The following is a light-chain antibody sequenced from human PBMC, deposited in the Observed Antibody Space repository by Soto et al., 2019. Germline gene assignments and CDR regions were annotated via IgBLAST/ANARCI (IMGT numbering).Light chain of an antibody. CDR2: KAS. CDR1: QTISSW. CDR3: QHYNSYSEA. V-gene: IGKV1-5*03. J-gene: IGKJ1*01. Sequence: DIQMTQSPSTLSGSVGDRGTITCRASQTISSWLAWYQQKPGKAPKLLIYKASTLKSGVPSRFSGSGSGTEFTLTISSLQPDDFATYYCQHYNSYSEAFGQGTKVELK.